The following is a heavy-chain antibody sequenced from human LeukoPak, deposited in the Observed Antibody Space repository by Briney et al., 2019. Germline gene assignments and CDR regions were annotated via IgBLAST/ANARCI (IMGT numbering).Heavy chain of an antibody. CDR1: GFTFSSYS. CDR3: ARDYGDIVVVPAASGFDWFDP. Sequence: GGSLRLSCAASGFTFSSYSMNWVRQAPGKGLEWVSSISSSSSYIYYADSVKGRFTISRDNAKNSLYLQMNSLRAEDTAVYYCARDYGDIVVVPAASGFDWFDPWGQGTLVTVSS. D-gene: IGHD2-2*01. CDR2: ISSSSSYI. J-gene: IGHJ5*02. V-gene: IGHV3-21*01.